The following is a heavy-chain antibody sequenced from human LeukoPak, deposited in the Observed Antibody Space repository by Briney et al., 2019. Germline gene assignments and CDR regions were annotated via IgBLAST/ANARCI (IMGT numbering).Heavy chain of an antibody. D-gene: IGHD2-15*01. J-gene: IGHJ3*02. Sequence: GGSLRLSCAASAFSLNAYNMNWVRQAPGKGLEWVAVISYDGSNKYYADSVKGRFTISRDNSKNTLYLQMNSLRAEDTAVYYCARDLGIVVVVARSAGHDAFDIWGQGTMVTVSS. CDR3: ARDLGIVVVVARSAGHDAFDI. CDR2: ISYDGSNK. CDR1: AFSLNAYN. V-gene: IGHV3-30-3*01.